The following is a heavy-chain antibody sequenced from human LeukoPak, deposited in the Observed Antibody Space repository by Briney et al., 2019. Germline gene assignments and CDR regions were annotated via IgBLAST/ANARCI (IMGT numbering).Heavy chain of an antibody. Sequence: ASVKVSCKASGYTFTSYGISWVRQAPGQGLEWMRWISAYNGNTNYAQKLQGRVTMTTDTSTSTAYMELRSLRSDDTAVYYCAREQAYGSGEVFYYYYYMDVWGKGTTVTVSS. J-gene: IGHJ6*03. CDR1: GYTFTSYG. D-gene: IGHD3-10*01. CDR3: AREQAYGSGEVFYYYYYMDV. CDR2: ISAYNGNT. V-gene: IGHV1-18*01.